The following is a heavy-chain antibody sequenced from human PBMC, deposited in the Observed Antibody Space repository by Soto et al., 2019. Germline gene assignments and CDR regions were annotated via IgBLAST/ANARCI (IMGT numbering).Heavy chain of an antibody. V-gene: IGHV3-48*02. D-gene: IGHD3-22*01. CDR1: GFTFSSYS. CDR3: ARGLGYYYDSSGYPHDY. CDR2: ISSSSSTI. Sequence: EVQLVESGGGLVQPGGSLRLSCAASGFTFSSYSMNWVRQAPGKGREWVSYISSSSSTIYYADSVKGRFTISRDNAKNSLYLQMNSLRDEDTAVYYCARGLGYYYDSSGYPHDYWGQGTLVTVSS. J-gene: IGHJ4*02.